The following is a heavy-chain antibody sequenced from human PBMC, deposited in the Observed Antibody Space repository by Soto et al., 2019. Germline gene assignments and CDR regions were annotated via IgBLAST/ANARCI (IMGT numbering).Heavy chain of an antibody. J-gene: IGHJ3*02. CDR2: ISGVGDNT. V-gene: IGHV3-23*01. CDR3: ARDHHYYDSCCYQGPAFDI. Sequence: EVQLLESGGGLVQPGGSLRLSCAASGFTFSSSAMSWVRQAPGKGLEWVSAISGVGDNTYRADSVKGRFNISRDNAKNSLYRQMNSLRAEDTAVYYCARDHHYYDSCCYQGPAFDIWGQGTMVTVSS. D-gene: IGHD3-22*01. CDR1: GFTFSSSA.